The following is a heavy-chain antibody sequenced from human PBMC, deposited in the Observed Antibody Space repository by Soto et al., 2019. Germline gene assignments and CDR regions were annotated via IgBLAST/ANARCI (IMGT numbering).Heavy chain of an antibody. Sequence: QVQLVQSGAEVKKPGASVKVSCKASGYTFSSYAMHWVRQAPGQRLEWMGWINAGNGNRKYSQKFQGRVTITRDTSASTAYMELSSLRSEDRAVYSCGGDQGVAGPGDCWGQGTLVTVSS. CDR1: GYTFSSYA. V-gene: IGHV1-3*01. J-gene: IGHJ4*02. D-gene: IGHD6-19*01. CDR2: INAGNGNR. CDR3: GGDQGVAGPGDC.